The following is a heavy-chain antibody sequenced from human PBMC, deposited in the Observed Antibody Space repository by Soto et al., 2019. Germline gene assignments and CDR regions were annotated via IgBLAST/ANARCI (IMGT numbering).Heavy chain of an antibody. CDR3: ARGLISGSHYSGGWYYFDS. D-gene: IGHD1-26*01. J-gene: IGHJ4*02. Sequence: QVQLLQSGAGLLKPSETLSLTCDVYGGSFSGYIWTWIRQTPGKGLQWIGQINHSGSANYNPSLKSRVNISVHTSKSQFSLELSSVTAAGTAVYYCARGLISGSHYSGGWYYFDSWGQGTQVTVSS. CDR2: INHSGSA. V-gene: IGHV4-34*01. CDR1: GGSFSGYI.